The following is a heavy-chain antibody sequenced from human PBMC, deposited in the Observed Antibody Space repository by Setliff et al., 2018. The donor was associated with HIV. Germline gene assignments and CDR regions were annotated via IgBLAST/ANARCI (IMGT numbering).Heavy chain of an antibody. CDR3: ARDGRVGWVFTYGMDV. J-gene: IGHJ6*02. V-gene: IGHV3-30*01. D-gene: IGHD6-13*01. CDR1: GFIFSSYA. CDR2: MSYDGNNK. Sequence: GGSLRLSCAASGFIFSSYAMHWVRQAPGKGLEWVAVMSYDGNNKYYADSVKGRFTISRDNSKNTLFLQMNSLRPEDTAVYYCARDGRVGWVFTYGMDVWGQGTLVTVSS.